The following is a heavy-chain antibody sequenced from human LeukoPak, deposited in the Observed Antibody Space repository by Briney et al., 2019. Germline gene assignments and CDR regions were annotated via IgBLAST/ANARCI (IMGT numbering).Heavy chain of an antibody. CDR3: AKGDSSGYYGNYFEY. CDR1: GFTFSSYD. CDR2: IVGSGGST. Sequence: PGGSLRLSCAASGFTFSSYDMSWLRQAPGKGLEWVSGIVGSGGSTYYADSVKGRFTVSRDNSKNTLYLQMNSLRAEDTAVYYCAKGDSSGYYGNYFEYWGQGALVTVSS. V-gene: IGHV3-23*01. J-gene: IGHJ4*02. D-gene: IGHD3-22*01.